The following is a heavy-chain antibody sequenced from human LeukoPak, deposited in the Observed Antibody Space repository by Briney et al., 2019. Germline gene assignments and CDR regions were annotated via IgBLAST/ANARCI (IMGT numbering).Heavy chain of an antibody. Sequence: PGGSLRLSCVVSGFTFSSYSMHWVRQAPGKGLEWVAVTLYDERNKYYADSVKGRFTIYRDNSKNTLYLQMNSLRAEDTAVYYCARRYSGDSPPDYWGQGTLVTVSS. CDR3: ARRYSGDSPPDY. CDR1: GFTFSSYS. J-gene: IGHJ4*02. CDR2: TLYDERNK. D-gene: IGHD4-17*01. V-gene: IGHV3-30*04.